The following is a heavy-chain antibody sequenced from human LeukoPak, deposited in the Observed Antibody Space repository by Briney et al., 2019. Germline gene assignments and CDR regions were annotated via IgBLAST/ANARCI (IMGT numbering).Heavy chain of an antibody. CDR2: IIPIFGTA. J-gene: IGHJ6*02. D-gene: IGHD3-22*01. V-gene: IGHV1-69*13. CDR3: ATEDIVVIPGYYYYYGMDV. Sequence: ASVKVSCKASGGTFSSYATSWVRQAPGQGLEWMGGIIPIFGTANYAQKFQGRVTITADESTSTAYMELSSLRSEDTAVYYCATEDIVVIPGYYYYYGMDVWGQGTTVTVSS. CDR1: GGTFSSYA.